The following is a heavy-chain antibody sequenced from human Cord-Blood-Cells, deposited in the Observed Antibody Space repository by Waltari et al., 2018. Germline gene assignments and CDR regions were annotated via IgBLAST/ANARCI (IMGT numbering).Heavy chain of an antibody. D-gene: IGHD7-27*01. CDR1: GYTFTSYA. V-gene: IGHV1-3*01. J-gene: IGHJ4*02. Sequence: QVQLVQSGAEVKKPGASVKVSCKASGYTFTSYAMHLVRQAPGQRLEWMGWINAGNGNTKYSQKFQGRVTITRDTSASTAYMELSSLRSEDTAVYYCARDLTGAEQLNDYWGQGTLVTVSS. CDR2: INAGNGNT. CDR3: ARDLTGAEQLNDY.